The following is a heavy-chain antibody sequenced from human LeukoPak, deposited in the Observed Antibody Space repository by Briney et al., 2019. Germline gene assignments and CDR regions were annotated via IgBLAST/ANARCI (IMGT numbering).Heavy chain of an antibody. J-gene: IGHJ4*02. V-gene: IGHV1-69*01. Sequence: GSSVKVSCKASGGTFSSYAISWVRQAPGQGLEWMGGIIPIFGTANYAQKFQGRVTITADESTSTAYMELSSLRSEDTAVYYCARASVDGSGSYSYDYWGQGTLVTVSS. D-gene: IGHD3-10*01. CDR2: IIPIFGTA. CDR1: GGTFSSYA. CDR3: ARASVDGSGSYSYDY.